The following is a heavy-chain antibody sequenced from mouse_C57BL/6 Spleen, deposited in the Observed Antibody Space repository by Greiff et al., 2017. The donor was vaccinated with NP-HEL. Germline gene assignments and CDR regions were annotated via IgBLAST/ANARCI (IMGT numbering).Heavy chain of an antibody. D-gene: IGHD2-5*01. CDR2: ISYDGSN. V-gene: IGHV3-6*01. Sequence: VQLKESGPGLVKPSQSLSLTCSVTGYSITSGYYWNWIRQFPGNKLEWMGYISYDGSNNYNPSLKNRISITRDTSKNQFFLKLNSVTTEDTATYYCARDPYYSNYYAMDYWRQGTSVTVSS. CDR3: ARDPYYSNYYAMDY. CDR1: GYSITSGYY. J-gene: IGHJ4*01.